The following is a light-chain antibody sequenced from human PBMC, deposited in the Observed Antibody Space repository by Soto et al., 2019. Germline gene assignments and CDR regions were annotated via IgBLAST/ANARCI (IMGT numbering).Light chain of an antibody. CDR1: QSVSSN. J-gene: IGKJ1*01. V-gene: IGKV3-15*01. Sequence: ETVISQSPSTVSVTPGERATLSCRASQSVSSNLAWYQQKPGQAPRLLIYGASTRATGTPARFSGSGSGTEFTLTISSLQSEDFAVYYCQQYNNWPKTFGQGTKVDIK. CDR3: QQYNNWPKT. CDR2: GAS.